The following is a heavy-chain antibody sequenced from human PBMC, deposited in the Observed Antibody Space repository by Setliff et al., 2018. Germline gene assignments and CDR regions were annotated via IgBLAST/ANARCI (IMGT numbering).Heavy chain of an antibody. CDR3: ARDQARWLVAAGTFDY. J-gene: IGHJ4*02. CDR2: ISGGGTNM. V-gene: IGHV3-23*01. CDR1: GFTFNTYA. D-gene: IGHD1-1*01. Sequence: GGSLRLSCAASGFTFNTYAMSWVRQPPGKGLEWVSTISGGGTNMDYADSVKGRFTISRDNSNSEVFLQMDSLRAEDTAVYYCARDQARWLVAAGTFDYWGLGALVTVSS.